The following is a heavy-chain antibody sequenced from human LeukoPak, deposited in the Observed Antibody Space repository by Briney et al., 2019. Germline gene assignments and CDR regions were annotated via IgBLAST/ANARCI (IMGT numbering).Heavy chain of an antibody. CDR3: ARSSGTGTFSY. Sequence: SETLSFTGTVSGDSISRSTYYWAWMRQPPGKGLEWIGSVYYGRSPSFNPSLESRATISVDTSKNHFSLKMSSVTAADTAVYYCARSSGTGTFSYWGQGTLVTVSS. CDR2: VYYGRSP. V-gene: IGHV4-39*02. D-gene: IGHD6-25*01. CDR1: GDSISRSTYY. J-gene: IGHJ4*02.